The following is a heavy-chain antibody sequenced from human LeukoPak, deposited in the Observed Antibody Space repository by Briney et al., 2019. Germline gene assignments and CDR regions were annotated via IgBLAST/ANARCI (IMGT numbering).Heavy chain of an antibody. J-gene: IGHJ4*02. V-gene: IGHV3-48*01. D-gene: IGHD1-1*01. Sequence: GESLTLSCTASGFPFIEYRMNCVRQVPGRGLEWISYIGMGSGNTKYADSVRGRFTICAVKDKDFLYLQMNSLRGHDAAVYYCARDHNYAFDNWGQGTLVSVAS. CDR3: ARDHNYAFDN. CDR2: IGMGSGNT. CDR1: GFPFIEYR.